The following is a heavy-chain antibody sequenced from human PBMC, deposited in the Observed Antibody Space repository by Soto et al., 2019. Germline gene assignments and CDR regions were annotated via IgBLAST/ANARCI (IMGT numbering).Heavy chain of an antibody. V-gene: IGHV1-69*12. CDR3: ASGIQLWLRRINNGYSG. D-gene: IGHD5-18*01. CDR2: IIPMFGTA. J-gene: IGHJ4*02. CDR1: GGTFSTYA. Sequence: QVQLVQSGAEVKKPESSVKVSCKAPGGTFSTYAISWVRQAPGQGLEWMGGIIPMFGTANYAQRFQDRGTITADESTNTVYMEPSSLRSEDTAVYFCASGIQLWLRRINNGYSGWGQGTLVTVSS.